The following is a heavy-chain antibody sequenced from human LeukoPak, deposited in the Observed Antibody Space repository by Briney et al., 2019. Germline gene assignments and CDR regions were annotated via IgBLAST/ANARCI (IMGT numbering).Heavy chain of an antibody. Sequence: PSETLSLTCTVSGGSISVGGYYWSWIRQHPGKGLEWFGNMYQGVSTYYNPSLTSRVTILLDPSKNQFSLKLSSVTAADTGVYYCAREWGSYRSFDYWGQGTLVTVSS. CDR3: AREWGSYRSFDY. CDR2: MYQGVST. J-gene: IGHJ4*02. D-gene: IGHD3-16*02. CDR1: GGSISVGGYY. V-gene: IGHV4-31*03.